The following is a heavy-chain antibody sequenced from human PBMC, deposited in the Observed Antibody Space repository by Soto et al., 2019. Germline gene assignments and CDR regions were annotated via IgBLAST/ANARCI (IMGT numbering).Heavy chain of an antibody. CDR3: ATPLDQWVPDH. D-gene: IGHD1-26*01. J-gene: IGHJ4*02. CDR1: GFSFRTHG. V-gene: IGHV3-30*03. CDR2: ISGDGSNK. Sequence: QVQLVESGGGVVQPGGSLSLSCAASGFSFRTHGMHWVRQAPGTGLEWVALISGDGSNKYYAESVKGRFTISRENSKNTVFLQMNSLRADYTAVYYCATPLDQWVPDHWGQGTLLIVSS.